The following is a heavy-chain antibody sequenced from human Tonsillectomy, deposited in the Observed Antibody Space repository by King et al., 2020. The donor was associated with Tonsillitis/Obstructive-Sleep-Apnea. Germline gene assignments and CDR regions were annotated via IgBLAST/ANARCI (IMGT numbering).Heavy chain of an antibody. J-gene: IGHJ5*02. D-gene: IGHD6-19*01. V-gene: IGHV3-23*04. Sequence: VQLVGSGGGLVQPGGSLRLSCVASGFTFSTYAMTWVRQAPGKGPEWVSGMSGSNGGTYYADSVKGRVTISRDNSKNTLYLQMNSLRADDTALYYCAKDFAAVTGDPGSWGQGTLVTVSS. CDR3: AKDFAAVTGDPGS. CDR1: GFTFSTYA. CDR2: MSGSNGGT.